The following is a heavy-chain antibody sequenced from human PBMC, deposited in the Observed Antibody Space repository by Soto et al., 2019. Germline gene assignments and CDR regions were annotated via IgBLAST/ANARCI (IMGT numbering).Heavy chain of an antibody. CDR2: IWYDGSNK. J-gene: IGHJ6*02. CDR3: ARGRVPAANGGYYYGMDV. D-gene: IGHD2-2*01. Sequence: RLSCAASGFTFSSYGMHWVRQAPGKGLEWVAVIWYDGSNKYYADSVKGRFTISRDNSKNTLYLQMNSLRAEDTAVYYCARGRVPAANGGYYYGMDVWGQGTTVTVSS. CDR1: GFTFSSYG. V-gene: IGHV3-33*01.